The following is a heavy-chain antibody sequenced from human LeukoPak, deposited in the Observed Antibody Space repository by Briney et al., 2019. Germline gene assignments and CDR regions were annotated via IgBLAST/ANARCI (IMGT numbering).Heavy chain of an antibody. CDR2: ISGRGDYT. D-gene: IGHD4-17*01. J-gene: IGHJ4*02. Sequence: GGSLRLSCAASGFTFSSYGMHWVRQAPGRGLEWVSTISGRGDYTYYADSVKGQFTISRDNSNNTMYLQINSLRAEDTAVYFCARGYGALSGWGQGTLVTVSS. CDR1: GFTFSSYG. CDR3: ARGYGALSG. V-gene: IGHV3-23*01.